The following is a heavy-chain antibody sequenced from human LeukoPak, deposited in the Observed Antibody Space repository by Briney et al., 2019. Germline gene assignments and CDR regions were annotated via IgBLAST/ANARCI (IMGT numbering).Heavy chain of an antibody. J-gene: IGHJ4*02. D-gene: IGHD3-10*01. Sequence: YYWSWIRQPPGKGLEWIGYIYYSGSTNYNPSLKSRVTISVDTSKNQFSLKLSSVTAADTAVYYCARLFRGVIDYWGQGTLVTVSS. CDR3: ARLFRGVIDY. V-gene: IGHV4-59*08. CDR1: YY. CDR2: IYYSGST.